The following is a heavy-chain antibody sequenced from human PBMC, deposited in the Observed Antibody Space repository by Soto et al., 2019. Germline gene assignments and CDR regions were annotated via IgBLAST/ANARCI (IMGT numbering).Heavy chain of an antibody. Sequence: EEQLVESGGGLVQPGGSLRLSCAASGFTFSDYYMRWVRQAPGKGLEGVANINQDGSAKSYVDSVRGRFTISRDNGKNSLSLQMESLRADDAAVYYCARWNGGFDPWGQGTLVTVSS. V-gene: IGHV3-7*05. CDR3: ARWNGGFDP. CDR2: INQDGSAK. J-gene: IGHJ5*02. CDR1: GFTFSDYY. D-gene: IGHD1-1*01.